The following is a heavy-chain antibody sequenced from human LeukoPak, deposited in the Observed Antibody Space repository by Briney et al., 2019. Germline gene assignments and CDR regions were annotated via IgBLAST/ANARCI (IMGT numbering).Heavy chain of an antibody. CDR1: GFTFSSYE. CDR2: ISSSCSTI. CDR3: ARDQYGSGDGYYMDV. D-gene: IGHD3-10*01. Sequence: GGSLRLSCTASGFTFSSYEMNWVRQAPGKGLEWVSYISSSCSTIYYADSVKGRFTISRDNAKNSPYLQMNSLRAEDTAVYYCARDQYGSGDGYYMDVWGKGTTVTISS. J-gene: IGHJ6*03. V-gene: IGHV3-48*03.